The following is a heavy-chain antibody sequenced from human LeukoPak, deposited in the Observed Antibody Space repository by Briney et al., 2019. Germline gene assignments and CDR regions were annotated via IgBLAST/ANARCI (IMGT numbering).Heavy chain of an antibody. J-gene: IGHJ6*03. D-gene: IGHD3-22*01. CDR1: GFTFDDYG. V-gene: IGHV3-20*04. CDR3: AXXXXXXXSSGYSAXYYYMDV. CDR2: INWNGGST. Sequence: PGGSLRLSCAASGFTFDDYGMSWVRQAPGKGLEWVSGINWNGGSTGYADSVKGRFTISRDNAKNSLYLQMNSLRAEDTALYYCAXXXXXXXSSGYSAXYYYMDVWGKGTAVTVSS.